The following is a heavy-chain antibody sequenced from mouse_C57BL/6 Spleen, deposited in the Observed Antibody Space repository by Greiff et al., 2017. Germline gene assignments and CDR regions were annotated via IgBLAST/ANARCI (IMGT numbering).Heavy chain of an antibody. V-gene: IGHV5-4*01. Sequence: EVKLVESGGGLVKPGGSLKLSCAASGFTFSSYALSWVRQTPEKRLEWVATISDGGSYTYYPDNVKGRFTISRDNAKNNLYLQMSHLKSEDTAMYYCARDDGSRGAMGYWGQGTSVTVSS. J-gene: IGHJ4*01. CDR3: ARDDGSRGAMGY. CDR1: GFTFSSYA. CDR2: ISDGGSYT. D-gene: IGHD1-1*01.